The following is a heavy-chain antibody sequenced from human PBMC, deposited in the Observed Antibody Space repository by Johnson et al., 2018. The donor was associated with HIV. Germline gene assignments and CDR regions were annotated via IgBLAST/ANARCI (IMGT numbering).Heavy chain of an antibody. CDR1: GFKFSNYG. J-gene: IGHJ3*02. V-gene: IGHV3-30*02. CDR2: IRYDGSNK. D-gene: IGHD6-13*01. CDR3: AKGYSSSWYVAFDI. Sequence: QVQLVESGGGVVQPGGSLRLSCAASGFKFSNYGMHWVRQAPGRGLEWVAFIRYDGSNKYYADSVKGRFTISRDNSKNTLYLQMNSLRAEDTDVYYCAKGYSSSWYVAFDIWGQGTMVTVSS.